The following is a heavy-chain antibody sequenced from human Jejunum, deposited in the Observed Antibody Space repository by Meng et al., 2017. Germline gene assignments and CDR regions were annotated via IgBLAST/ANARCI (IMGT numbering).Heavy chain of an antibody. Sequence: GESLKISCEASGFTLSNNWMSWVRQALGQGLEWVANINKDGSQQKYVDSVKGRFTISRDNAKNSLYLQMISLRAEDTAVYYGERTDSGSFGYFDYWGQGALVTVSS. V-gene: IGHV3-7*01. J-gene: IGHJ4*02. D-gene: IGHD5-18*01. CDR3: ERTDSGSFGYFDY. CDR1: GFTLSNNW. CDR2: INKDGSQQ.